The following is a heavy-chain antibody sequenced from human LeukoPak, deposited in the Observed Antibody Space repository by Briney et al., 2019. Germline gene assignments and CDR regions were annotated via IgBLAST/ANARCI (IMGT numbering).Heavy chain of an antibody. Sequence: SETLSLTCTVSGGSISSSSYYWDWIRQSPGKGLEWIGYIYYSGSTYYNPSLKSRVTISVDTSKNQFSLKLSSVTAADTAVYYCARANRYDLYFDYWGQGTLVTVSS. CDR3: ARANRYDLYFDY. V-gene: IGHV4-39*07. CDR1: GGSISSSSYY. D-gene: IGHD5-12*01. J-gene: IGHJ4*02. CDR2: IYYSGST.